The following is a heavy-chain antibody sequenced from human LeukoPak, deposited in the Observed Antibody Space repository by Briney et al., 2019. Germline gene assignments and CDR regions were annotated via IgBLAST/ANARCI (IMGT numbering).Heavy chain of an antibody. V-gene: IGHV1-69*04. CDR3: ASPSVAGSGGRYCGFDV. CDR2: ILPMLGIP. Sequence: PGASVRVSCAASGGTFNNYVISWVRQAPGQGLEWVGRILPMLGIPNYAQTFQGRVTITADKTTSTVSIELSSLRADDTAVYYCASPSVAGSGGRYCGFDVWGLGTTVTVSS. CDR1: GGTFNNYV. D-gene: IGHD6-19*01. J-gene: IGHJ6*02.